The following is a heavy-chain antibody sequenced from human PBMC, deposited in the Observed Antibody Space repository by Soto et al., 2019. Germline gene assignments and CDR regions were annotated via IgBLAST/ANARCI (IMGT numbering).Heavy chain of an antibody. J-gene: IGHJ6*02. CDR3: PRGYDFWSGYYSPYGMDV. Sequence: GGSLRLSCAASGFIFSSYAMHWVRQAPGKGLEWVAVISFDGSYKYYADSVKGRFTISRDNSKNTLCLQMNSLRAEDTAVYYCPRGYDFWSGYYSPYGMDVWGQGTTVTVSS. V-gene: IGHV3-30-3*01. CDR1: GFIFSSYA. D-gene: IGHD3-3*01. CDR2: ISFDGSYK.